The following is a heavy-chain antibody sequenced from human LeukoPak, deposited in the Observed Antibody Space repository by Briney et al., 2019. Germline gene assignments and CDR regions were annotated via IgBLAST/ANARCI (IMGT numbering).Heavy chain of an antibody. D-gene: IGHD6-13*01. CDR3: ARDWGSSWYGVGVSPGGFDP. CDR2: IYYRGST. V-gene: IGHV4-61*08. J-gene: IGHJ5*02. CDR1: GGSISSGGYY. Sequence: PSETLSLTCTVSGGSISSGGYYLSWIRQHPGNRLEWIGHIYYRGSTYYNPSLKSRVTISVDTSTNQFSLKLSSVTAADTAVYYCARDWGSSWYGVGVSPGGFDPWGQGTLVTVSS.